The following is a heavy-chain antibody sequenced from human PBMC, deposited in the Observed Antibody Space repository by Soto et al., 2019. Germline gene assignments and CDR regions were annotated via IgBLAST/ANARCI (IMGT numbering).Heavy chain of an antibody. D-gene: IGHD2-2*01. CDR1: CGSFGGYY. Sequence: SEAPSLTCAVFCGSFGGYYWSGIRQAPGKGLGLVGGINHSGSTNYNPSLKSRVTISVDTSKNQFSLKLSSVTAADTAVYYCARGLGYCSSTSCRNWFDPWGQGTLVTVSS. J-gene: IGHJ5*02. CDR3: ARGLGYCSSTSCRNWFDP. CDR2: INHSGST. V-gene: IGHV4-34*01.